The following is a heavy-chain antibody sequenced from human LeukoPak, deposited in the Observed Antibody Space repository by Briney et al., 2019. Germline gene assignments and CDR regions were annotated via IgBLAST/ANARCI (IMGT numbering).Heavy chain of an antibody. J-gene: IGHJ4*02. CDR3: ARDRGPSADSGIYYQYYLTF. CDR2: LNPDSADT. D-gene: IGHD3-10*01. Sequence: ASVKVSCKASGYTFTGFYVHWMRQAPGQGLEWMGWLNPDSADTEYQQKFQGRVTMTRDTSIATVYMEMTRLTHDDTAVYYCARDRGPSADSGIYYQYYLTFWGQGTLVTVSS. V-gene: IGHV1-2*02. CDR1: GYTFTGFY.